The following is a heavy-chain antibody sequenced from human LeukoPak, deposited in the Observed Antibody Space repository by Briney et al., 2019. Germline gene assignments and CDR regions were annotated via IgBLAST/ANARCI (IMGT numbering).Heavy chain of an antibody. CDR1: GGSISSGGYY. CDR2: IYHSGST. D-gene: IGHD2/OR15-2a*01. Sequence: SQTLSLTCTVSGGSISSGGYYWSWIRQPPGKGLEWIGYIYHSGSTYYNPSLKSRVTISVDRSKNQFSLKLSSVTAADTAVYYCARDFSAAFDIWGQGTMVTVSS. CDR3: ARDFSAAFDI. J-gene: IGHJ3*02. V-gene: IGHV4-30-2*01.